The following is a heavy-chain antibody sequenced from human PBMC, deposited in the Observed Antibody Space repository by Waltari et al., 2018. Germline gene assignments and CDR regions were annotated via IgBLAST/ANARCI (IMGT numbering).Heavy chain of an antibody. J-gene: IGHJ5*02. CDR2: INTDGSDT. Sequence: EVQLVESGGGLVQPGGSLRLSCAAPGFTFSSHWMHWVRQAPGKGLVWVSRINTDGSDTAYADSVRGRFTISRDNAKNTLFLQMNSLRVEDTAVYYCARAYSGKKNPKESWGQGTLVTVSS. CDR1: GFTFSSHW. D-gene: IGHD4-4*01. V-gene: IGHV3-74*03. CDR3: ARAYSGKKNPKES.